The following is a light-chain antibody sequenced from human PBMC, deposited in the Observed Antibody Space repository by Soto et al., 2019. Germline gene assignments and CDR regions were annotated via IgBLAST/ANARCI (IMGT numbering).Light chain of an antibody. J-gene: IGKJ5*01. CDR1: QSVSSSY. CDR3: QQYGSSPGYT. CDR2: GAS. Sequence: IVLTQSPGTLSLSPGERATLSCRASQSVSSSYLAWYQQKPGQAPRLLIYGASSRATGIPDRFSGSGSGTDFTLTISRLEPQAFAVYYCQQYGSSPGYTFGQGTRLEIK. V-gene: IGKV3-20*01.